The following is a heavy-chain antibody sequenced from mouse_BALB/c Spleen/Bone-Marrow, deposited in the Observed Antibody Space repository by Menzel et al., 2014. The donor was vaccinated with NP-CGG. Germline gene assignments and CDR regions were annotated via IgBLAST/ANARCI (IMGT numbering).Heavy chain of an antibody. Sequence: VQLQQSGSVLVRPGASVNLSCKASGYTFTNSWMHWAKQRPGQGLEWIGEIHPNSGNANYNEKFKGKATLTVDTSSSTAYVDLSSLTSEDSAVYYCARHHRYAYYFGYWGQGTTLTVSS. D-gene: IGHD2-14*01. V-gene: IGHV1S130*01. CDR1: GYTFTNSW. J-gene: IGHJ2*01. CDR3: ARHHRYAYYFGY. CDR2: IHPNSGNA.